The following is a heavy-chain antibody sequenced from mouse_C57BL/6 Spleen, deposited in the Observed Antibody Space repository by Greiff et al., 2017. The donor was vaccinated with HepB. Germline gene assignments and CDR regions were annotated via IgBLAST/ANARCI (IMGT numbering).Heavy chain of an antibody. Sequence: VQLQQPGAELVKPGASVKLSCKASGYTFTSYWMQWVKQRPGQGLEWIGEIDPSDSYTNYNQKFKGKATLTVDTSSSTAYMQLSSLTSEDSAVYYCARSDYYGQGTTLTVSS. J-gene: IGHJ2*01. CDR1: GYTFTSYW. CDR3: ARSDY. V-gene: IGHV1-50*01. CDR2: IDPSDSYT.